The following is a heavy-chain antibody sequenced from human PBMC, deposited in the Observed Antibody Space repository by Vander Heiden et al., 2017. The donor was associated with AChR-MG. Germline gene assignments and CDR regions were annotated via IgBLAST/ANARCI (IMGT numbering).Heavy chain of an antibody. V-gene: IGHV3-30*18. D-gene: IGHD6-13*01. CDR1: GFTFSSYG. CDR3: AKDSGLPGRRGIAGRFDY. J-gene: IGHJ4*02. CDR2: ISYDGSNK. Sequence: QVQLVESGGGVVQPGRSLRLSCAASGFTFSSYGMHWVRQAPGKGLEWVAVISYDGSNKYYADSVKGRFTISRDNSKNTLYLQMNSLRAEDTAVYYCAKDSGLPGRRGIAGRFDYWGQGTLVTVSS.